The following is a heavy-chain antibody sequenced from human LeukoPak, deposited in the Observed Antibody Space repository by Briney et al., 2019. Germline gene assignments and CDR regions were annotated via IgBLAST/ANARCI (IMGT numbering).Heavy chain of an antibody. J-gene: IGHJ4*02. CDR2: IIPIFGTA. D-gene: IGHD6-13*01. CDR1: GGTFSSYA. V-gene: IGHV1-69*13. Sequence: SVKVSCKASGGTFSSYAISWVRQAPGQGLEWMGGIIPIFGTANYAQKFQGRVTITADESTSTAYMELSSLRSEDTAVYYCAREYSRGEYYLDYWGQGTLVTASS. CDR3: AREYSRGEYYLDY.